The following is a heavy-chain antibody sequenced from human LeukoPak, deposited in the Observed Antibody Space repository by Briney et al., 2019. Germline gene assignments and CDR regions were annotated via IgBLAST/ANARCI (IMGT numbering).Heavy chain of an antibody. Sequence: SPSETLSLTCTVSGGSISSYYWSWIRQPAGKGLEWIGRIYTSGSTNYNPSLKSRVTMSVDTSKNPFSLKLSSVTAADTAVYYCARVDRSSWPFYSDYWGQGILVTVSS. CDR3: ARVDRSSWPFYSDY. CDR1: GGSISSYY. J-gene: IGHJ4*02. CDR2: IYTSGST. V-gene: IGHV4-4*07. D-gene: IGHD6-13*01.